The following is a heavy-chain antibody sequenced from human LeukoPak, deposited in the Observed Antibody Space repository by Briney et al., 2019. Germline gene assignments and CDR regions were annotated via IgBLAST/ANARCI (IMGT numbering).Heavy chain of an antibody. CDR3: ARVSPNGDYGYDAFDI. CDR1: GGSISSYY. Sequence: PPETLSLTCTVSGGSISSYYWSWIRQPPGKGLEWIGYIYYSGSTNYNPSLKSRVTISVDASKNQFSLKLSSVTAADTAVYYCARVSPNGDYGYDAFDIWGQGTMVTVSS. V-gene: IGHV4-59*01. J-gene: IGHJ3*02. CDR2: IYYSGST. D-gene: IGHD4-17*01.